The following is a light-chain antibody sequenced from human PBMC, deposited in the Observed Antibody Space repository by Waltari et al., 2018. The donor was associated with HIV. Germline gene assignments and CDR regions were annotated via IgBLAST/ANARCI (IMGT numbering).Light chain of an antibody. V-gene: IGLV2-11*01. CDR2: DVS. J-gene: IGLJ1*01. Sequence: QSALTPPLSVSGSPGQSVTISCTGTSSDVGGFNYVSWYQQHPVKAPKLMIYDVSKRPSGVPDRFSGSKSGNTASLTISGLQAEDEADYYCCSYAGLKVFGTGTKVTVL. CDR3: CSYAGLKV. CDR1: SSDVGGFNY.